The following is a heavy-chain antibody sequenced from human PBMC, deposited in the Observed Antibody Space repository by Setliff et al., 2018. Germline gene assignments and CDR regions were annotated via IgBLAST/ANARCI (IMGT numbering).Heavy chain of an antibody. V-gene: IGHV4-59*02. D-gene: IGHD1-1*01. J-gene: IGHJ1*01. Sequence: SSETLSLTCNVSGASVSSHYWDWIRQPPGKGLEWIGFISYSGITTYNASLKSRVSISVDTSKNQLSLTLSSVTAADTAVYYCVREGYSEYFQDWGRGTLVTVSS. CDR2: ISYSGIT. CDR1: GASVSSHY. CDR3: VREGYSEYFQD.